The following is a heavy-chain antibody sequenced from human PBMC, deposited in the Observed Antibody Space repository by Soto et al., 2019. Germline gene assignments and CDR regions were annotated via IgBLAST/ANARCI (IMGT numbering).Heavy chain of an antibody. J-gene: IGHJ4*02. CDR3: ARGSSFEYTRYYYGSGVTYYFDY. CDR1: GGSISSYY. V-gene: IGHV4-59*01. CDR2: IYYSGST. D-gene: IGHD3-10*01. Sequence: QVQLQESGPGLVKPSETLSLTCTVSGGSISSYYWSWIRQPPGKGLEWIGYIYYSGSTNYNPSLKTRVTLPVAPSKNQFSLKLSSVTAADTAVYYCARGSSFEYTRYYYGSGVTYYFDYWGQGTLVTVSS.